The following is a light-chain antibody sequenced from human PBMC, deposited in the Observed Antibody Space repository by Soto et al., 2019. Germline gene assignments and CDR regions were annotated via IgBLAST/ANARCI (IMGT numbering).Light chain of an antibody. CDR3: QQCGSSPWT. V-gene: IGKV3-20*01. Sequence: FVLTQSPGTLSLSPGERATLSCRASQSINSHYLAWYQQRVGQAPRLLIHSTSSRATGIPDRFSGSGSGTDFTLTISRLEPEDFAVYYCQQCGSSPWTFGQGTKVDIK. J-gene: IGKJ1*01. CDR1: QSINSHY. CDR2: STS.